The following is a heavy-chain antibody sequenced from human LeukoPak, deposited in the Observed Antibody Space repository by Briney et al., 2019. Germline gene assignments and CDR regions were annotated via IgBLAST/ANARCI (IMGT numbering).Heavy chain of an antibody. Sequence: GGSLRLSCAASGFTVSSNYMSWVRQAPGKGLEWVSVIYSGGSTYYADSVKGRFTISRDNSKNTLYLQMNSLRAEDTAVYYCARYCSSTSCYRAFDIWGQGTMVTVPS. J-gene: IGHJ3*02. D-gene: IGHD2-2*01. V-gene: IGHV3-53*01. CDR2: IYSGGST. CDR1: GFTVSSNY. CDR3: ARYCSSTSCYRAFDI.